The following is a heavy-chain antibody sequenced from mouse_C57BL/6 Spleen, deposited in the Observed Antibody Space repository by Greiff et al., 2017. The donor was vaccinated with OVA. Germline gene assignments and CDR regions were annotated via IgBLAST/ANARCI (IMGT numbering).Heavy chain of an antibody. Sequence: QVHVKQPGAELVKPGASVKLSCKASGYTFTSYWMHWVKQRPGQGLEWIGMIHPNSGSTNYNEKFKSKATLTVDKSSSTAYMQLSSLTSEDSAVYYCARGHYYGSSYYFDYWGQGTTLTVSS. D-gene: IGHD1-1*01. J-gene: IGHJ2*01. CDR3: ARGHYYGSSYYFDY. CDR2: IHPNSGST. CDR1: GYTFTSYW. V-gene: IGHV1-64*01.